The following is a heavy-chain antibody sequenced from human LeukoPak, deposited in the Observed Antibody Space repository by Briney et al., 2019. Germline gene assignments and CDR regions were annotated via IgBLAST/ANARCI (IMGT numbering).Heavy chain of an antibody. CDR3: AKLLVDLSPGGNYVFDL. Sequence: GGSLRLSCAASGFTFSEYAMNWVRQAPGKGLEWLSGVTARGTVRYYADSVRGRFFASRDNSKSTLYLRMGSLRAEDTAFYYCAKLLVDLSPGGNYVFDLWGPGTLVTVSS. J-gene: IGHJ4*02. CDR1: GFTFSEYA. CDR2: VTARGTVR. D-gene: IGHD4-23*01. V-gene: IGHV3-23*01.